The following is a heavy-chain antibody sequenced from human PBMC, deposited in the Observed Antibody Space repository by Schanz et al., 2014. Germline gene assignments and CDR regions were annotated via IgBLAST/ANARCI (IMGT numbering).Heavy chain of an antibody. CDR1: GFVFGDYY. CDR3: AKSLESCPGGRCSRGYFDY. Sequence: QVQVVQSGGGLVKPGGSLRLSCAASGFVFGDYYMTWIRQAPGKGLEWLSYISDSGTYTNYADSVKGRFTISRDNFKGALYLQMSSLRAEDTAVYYCAKSLESCPGGRCSRGYFDYWGQGTLVTVSS. V-gene: IGHV3-11*05. J-gene: IGHJ4*02. CDR2: ISDSGTYT. D-gene: IGHD2-8*02.